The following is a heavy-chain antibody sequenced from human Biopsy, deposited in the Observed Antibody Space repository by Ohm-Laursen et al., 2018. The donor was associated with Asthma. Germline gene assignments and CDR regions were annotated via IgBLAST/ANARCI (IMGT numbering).Heavy chain of an antibody. CDR2: ISVYNGNT. Sequence: ASVEVSCKTSGYTFNSAGITWVRQAPGQGLDWMGWISVYNGNTKVAQKLQDRVTMITDTSTSTAYMELRSLRSDDTAVYFCARAVDYSHYYGIDVWGQGTTVTVS. J-gene: IGHJ6*02. V-gene: IGHV1-18*01. CDR3: ARAVDYSHYYGIDV. CDR1: GYTFNSAG. D-gene: IGHD3-10*01.